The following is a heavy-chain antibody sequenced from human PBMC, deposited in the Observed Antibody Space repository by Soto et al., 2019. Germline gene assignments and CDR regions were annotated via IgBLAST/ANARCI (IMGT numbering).Heavy chain of an antibody. Sequence: GGSLRLSCAASGLTFANAWMNWVRQAPGKGLEWVGLIKTNAEGGTTNYAAPVKGRFTISRDDSKDTLYLHMSSLTTEDTAVYYCADMPVSTTANYWGQGTLVTVSS. D-gene: IGHD2-2*01. CDR2: IKTNAEGGTT. CDR3: ADMPVSTTANY. CDR1: GLTFANAW. V-gene: IGHV3-15*01. J-gene: IGHJ4*02.